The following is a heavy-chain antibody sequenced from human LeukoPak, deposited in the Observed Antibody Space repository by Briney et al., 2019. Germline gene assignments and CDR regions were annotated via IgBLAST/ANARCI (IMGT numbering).Heavy chain of an antibody. J-gene: IGHJ4*02. CDR1: SGSITGYY. V-gene: IGHV4-59*01. Sequence: SETLSLTCTVSSGSITGYYWAWIRQPPGKGLEWIGYIQYSGTTEYNPSLASRASISVDTAKDQFSLNLRSVTAADTAVYYCARDRAAGTLEFWGQATLVSVSS. D-gene: IGHD6-13*01. CDR2: IQYSGTT. CDR3: ARDRAAGTLEF.